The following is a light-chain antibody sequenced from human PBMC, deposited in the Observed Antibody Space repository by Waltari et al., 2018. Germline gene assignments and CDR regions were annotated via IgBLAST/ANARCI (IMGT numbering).Light chain of an antibody. CDR3: QSYDSSHWV. J-gene: IGLJ3*02. Sequence: QSVLTQPPSVSGAPGQRVTISCAGSNSNIGAGSDVHWYQHLPGTAPKLLIYGNIHRPPGVPDRFSGAKSGTSASLAITGLQADDEADYYCQSYDSSHWVFGGGTKLTVL. V-gene: IGLV1-40*01. CDR1: NSNIGAGSD. CDR2: GNI.